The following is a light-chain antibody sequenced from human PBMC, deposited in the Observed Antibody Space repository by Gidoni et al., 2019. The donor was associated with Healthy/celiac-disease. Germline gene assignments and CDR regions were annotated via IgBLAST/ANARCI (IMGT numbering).Light chain of an antibody. J-gene: IGKJ4*01. CDR3: QQYGSSPFT. CDR1: QSVSSSY. Sequence: EHVLTQSPGTLSLSPGERATLSCRASQSVSSSYLAWYQQQPGQAPRLLISGASSRATGIPDRFSGGGSGTDFTLTISRLEPEDFTVYYCQQYGSSPFTFGGGTKVEIK. CDR2: GAS. V-gene: IGKV3-20*01.